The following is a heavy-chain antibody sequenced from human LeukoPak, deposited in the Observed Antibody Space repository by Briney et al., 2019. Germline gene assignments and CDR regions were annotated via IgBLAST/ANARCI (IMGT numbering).Heavy chain of an antibody. CDR2: ISYDRNNK. CDR3: AKDRVLWFGEGIDY. J-gene: IGHJ4*02. D-gene: IGHD3-10*01. Sequence: GGSLRLSCAASGFTFSSYGMHWVRPAPGEGVGGVAHISYDRNNKYYADSVKGPFTISRDNCKNKLYLQMNSPGDEDTAVYSCAKDRVLWFGEGIDYWGQGTMVTVSS. V-gene: IGHV3-30*18. CDR1: GFTFSSYG.